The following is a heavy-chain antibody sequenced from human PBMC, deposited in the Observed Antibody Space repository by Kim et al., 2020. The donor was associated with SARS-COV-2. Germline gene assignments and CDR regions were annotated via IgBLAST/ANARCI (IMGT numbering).Heavy chain of an antibody. Sequence: SETLSLTCAVYGGSFSGYYWSWIRQPPGMGLEWIGEINHSGSTNYNPSFKSRVTISVDTSKNQFSLKLSSVTAADTAVYYCARGQYYYDSSGYYFDYWGQGTLVTVSS. CDR2: INHSGST. CDR3: ARGQYYYDSSGYYFDY. CDR1: GGSFSGYY. D-gene: IGHD3-22*01. J-gene: IGHJ4*02. V-gene: IGHV4-34*01.